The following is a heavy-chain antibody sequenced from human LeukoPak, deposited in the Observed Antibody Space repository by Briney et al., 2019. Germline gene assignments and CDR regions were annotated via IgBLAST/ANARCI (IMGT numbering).Heavy chain of an antibody. CDR3: ARALCGSHCYGENWFDP. V-gene: IGHV4-39*01. Sequence: PSETLSLTCTVSGGSISSSSYYWGWIRQPPGKGLEWIGRIYYSGSTYYNLSLKSRVTISVDTSKNQFSLKLSSVSAADTAVYYCARALCGSHCYGENWFDPWGQGTLVTVSS. J-gene: IGHJ5*02. CDR1: GGSISSSSYY. CDR2: IYYSGST. D-gene: IGHD2-21*02.